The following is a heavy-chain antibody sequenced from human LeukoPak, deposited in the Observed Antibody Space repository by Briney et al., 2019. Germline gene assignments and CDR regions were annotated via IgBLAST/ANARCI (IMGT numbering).Heavy chain of an antibody. D-gene: IGHD6-19*01. CDR3: ASTGISFSYSSGWYYFDY. J-gene: IGHJ4*02. CDR1: GGTFSSYA. CDR2: IIPISGTA. V-gene: IGHV1-69*05. Sequence: SVKISCKASGGTFSSYAISWVRQAPGQGLEWMGRIIPISGTANYAQKFQGRVTITTDESTSTAYMELSSLRSEDTAVYYCASTGISFSYSSGWYYFDYWGQGTLVTVSS.